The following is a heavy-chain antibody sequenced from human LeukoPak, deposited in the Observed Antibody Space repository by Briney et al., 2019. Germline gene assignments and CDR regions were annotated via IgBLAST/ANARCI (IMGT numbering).Heavy chain of an antibody. Sequence: GGSLRLSCAASGFTFSSYSMNWVRQAPGKGLEWVSYISSGSSTIYYTDSVKGRFTISRDNAKNSLYLQMNSLRAEDTAVYYCARDIPPYSSSSPYFDYWGQGTLVTVSS. CDR3: ARDIPPYSSSSPYFDY. CDR2: ISSGSSTI. V-gene: IGHV3-48*01. D-gene: IGHD6-6*01. CDR1: GFTFSSYS. J-gene: IGHJ4*02.